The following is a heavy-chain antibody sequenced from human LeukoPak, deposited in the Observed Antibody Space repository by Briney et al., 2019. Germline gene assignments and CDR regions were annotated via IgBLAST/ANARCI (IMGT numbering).Heavy chain of an antibody. J-gene: IGHJ3*02. CDR3: ARYCSSTSCHDYDAFDI. D-gene: IGHD2-2*01. CDR1: DGSLSSGDYY. Sequence: PSETLSLTCTVSDGSLSSGDYYWSWIRQPPGKDLEWIGYIYYSGSTYYNPSLKSRVTISVDTSKNQFSLKLSSVTAADTAVYYCARYCSSTSCHDYDAFDIWGQGTMVTVSS. V-gene: IGHV4-30-4*01. CDR2: IYYSGST.